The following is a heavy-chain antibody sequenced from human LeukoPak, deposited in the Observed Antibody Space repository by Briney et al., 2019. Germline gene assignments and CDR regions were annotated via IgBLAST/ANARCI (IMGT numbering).Heavy chain of an antibody. V-gene: IGHV3-23*01. CDR3: AATGSISMSVVSRCFEI. CDR1: GFIVSNYG. D-gene: IGHD3-10*02. CDR2: IASSSDRT. J-gene: IGHJ3*02. Sequence: PGGSLRLSCAASGFIVSNYGMNWVRQAPGKGLEWVPGIASSSDRTYYADSVKGRFTISRDNSKNTVYLQMNSLRAEDTAVYYCAATGSISMSVVSRCFEIWGQGTMVTVSS.